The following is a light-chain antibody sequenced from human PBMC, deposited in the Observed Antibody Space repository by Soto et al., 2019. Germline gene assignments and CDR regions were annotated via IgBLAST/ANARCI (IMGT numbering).Light chain of an antibody. CDR1: QSVTNRY. V-gene: IGKV3-20*01. CDR3: QQYGSSPPT. CDR2: GAS. J-gene: IGKJ1*01. Sequence: EIVLTQAPGTLSLSPGERATLSCRASQSVTNRYLAWYQQIPGQAPRLLIYGASNRAAGIPDRFSGSGSGTDFTFTISRLEPEDFAVYSCQQYGSSPPTFGQGTKVELK.